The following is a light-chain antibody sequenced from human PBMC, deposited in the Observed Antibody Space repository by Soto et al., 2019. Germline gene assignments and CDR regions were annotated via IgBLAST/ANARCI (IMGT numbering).Light chain of an antibody. J-gene: IGKJ4*01. CDR1: QSVGNNY. CDR3: QQHATSPLT. Sequence: EIVLTQSPGTLSLSPGEGATLSCRASQSVGNNYLAWYQQKPGQAPRLLIFGASSRATGIPDRFSGSGSGTDFTLTISRLEPEDFAVYYCQQHATSPLTFGEGTKVDIK. CDR2: GAS. V-gene: IGKV3-20*01.